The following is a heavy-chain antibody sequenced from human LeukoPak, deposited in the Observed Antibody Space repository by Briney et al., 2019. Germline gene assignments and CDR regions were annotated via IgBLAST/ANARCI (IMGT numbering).Heavy chain of an antibody. J-gene: IGHJ3*01. V-gene: IGHV4-39*01. CDR1: GDSISYHNYY. CDR2: VYYTGNT. CDR3: ARPRAMAGHRGGFDF. Sequence: SETLSLTCAVSGDSISYHNYYWDWIRQPPGKGLEWIGTVYYTGNTYYNPSLKSRVAISVDTSKNQFSLQLTSMTAADTAVYYCARPRAMAGHRGGFDFWGRGTMVTVSS. D-gene: IGHD6-19*01.